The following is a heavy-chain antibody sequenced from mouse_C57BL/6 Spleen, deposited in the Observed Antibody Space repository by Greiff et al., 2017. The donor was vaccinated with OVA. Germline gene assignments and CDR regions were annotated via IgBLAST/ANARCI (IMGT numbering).Heavy chain of an antibody. Sequence: EVHLVESGGGLVKPGGSLKLSCAASGFTFSDYGMHWVRQAPEKGLEWVAYISSGSSTIYYADTVKCHFTISRDNAKNTLFLQMTSLMSEDTAMYYCARAWYFDVWGTGTTVTVSS. CDR3: ARAWYFDV. V-gene: IGHV5-17*01. J-gene: IGHJ1*03. CDR2: ISSGSSTI. CDR1: GFTFSDYG.